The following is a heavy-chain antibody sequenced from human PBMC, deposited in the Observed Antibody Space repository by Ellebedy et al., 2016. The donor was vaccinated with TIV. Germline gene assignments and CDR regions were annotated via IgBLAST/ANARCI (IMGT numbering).Heavy chain of an antibody. CDR2: TYYMSKWYN. D-gene: IGHD6-13*01. J-gene: IGHJ6*02. CDR1: GDSVSSNSAG. Sequence: MPSETLSLTCPISGDSVSSNSAGWNWIRQSPSRGLEWLGRTYYMSKWYNDYAVSVKSRITINPDTSKNQFSLQLNSVTPEDTAVYYCARRSSRNVMDVWGQGTTVTVSS. V-gene: IGHV6-1*01. CDR3: ARRSSRNVMDV.